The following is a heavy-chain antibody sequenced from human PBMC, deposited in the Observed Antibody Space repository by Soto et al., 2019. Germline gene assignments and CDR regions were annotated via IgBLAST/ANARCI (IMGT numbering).Heavy chain of an antibody. J-gene: IGHJ4*02. CDR3: ARSGSGSGWL. CDR2: IYYSGST. Sequence: SETLSLTCTVSGGSVSSGHFYWSWIRQPPGKGLEWIGYIYYSGSTKYNPSLRSRVTILVDTSKNQFSLKLTSVTAADTAVYYCARSGSGSGWLGGQGTLVTVSS. CDR1: GGSVSSGHFY. V-gene: IGHV4-61*01. D-gene: IGHD6-19*01.